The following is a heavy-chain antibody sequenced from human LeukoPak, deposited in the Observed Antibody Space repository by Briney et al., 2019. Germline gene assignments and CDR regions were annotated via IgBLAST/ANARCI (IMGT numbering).Heavy chain of an antibody. V-gene: IGHV4-38-2*02. Sequence: SETLSLTCTVSGYSISSGYYWGWIRQPPGKGLEWIGSIYHSGSTYYNPSLKSRVTISVDTSKNQFSLKLSSVTAADTAVYYCASVYYDFWSGYYLGLHGWFDPWGQGTLVTVSS. CDR1: GYSISSGYY. CDR3: ASVYYDFWSGYYLGLHGWFDP. J-gene: IGHJ5*02. CDR2: IYHSGST. D-gene: IGHD3-3*01.